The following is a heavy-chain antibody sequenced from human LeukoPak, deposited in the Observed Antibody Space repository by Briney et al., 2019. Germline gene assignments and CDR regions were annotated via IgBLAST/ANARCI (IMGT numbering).Heavy chain of an antibody. J-gene: IGHJ5*02. Sequence: SETLSLTCTVSGGSISSYYWSWIRQPPGKGLEWIGSIYYSGSTYYNPSLKSRVTISVDTSKNQFSLKLSSVTAADTAVYYCARHRSGGSRRLDNWFDPWGQGTLVTVSS. CDR2: IYYSGST. CDR1: GGSISSYY. CDR3: ARHRSGGSRRLDNWFDP. D-gene: IGHD3-10*01. V-gene: IGHV4-59*05.